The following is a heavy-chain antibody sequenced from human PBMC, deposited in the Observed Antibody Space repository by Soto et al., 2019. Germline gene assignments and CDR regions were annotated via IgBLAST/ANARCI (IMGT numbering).Heavy chain of an antibody. J-gene: IGHJ4*02. D-gene: IGHD2-15*01. Sequence: LSCAASGFTVSSNYMSWVRQAPGKGLEWVSVIYSGGSTYYADSVKGRFTISRDNSKNTLYLQMNSLRAEDTAVYYCARSFECSGGSCYGGIDYWGQGTLVTVSS. CDR3: ARSFECSGGSCYGGIDY. CDR1: GFTVSSNY. CDR2: IYSGGST. V-gene: IGHV3-53*01.